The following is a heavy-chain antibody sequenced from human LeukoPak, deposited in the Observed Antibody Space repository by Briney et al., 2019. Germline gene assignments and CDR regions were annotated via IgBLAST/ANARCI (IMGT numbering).Heavy chain of an antibody. V-gene: IGHV1-2*02. D-gene: IGHD6-19*01. Sequence: GASVKVSCKASGYTFTDYYLHWLRQAPGQGLEWMGWMHPNSGGTNYAQKLQGRVTMTTDTSTSTAYMELRSLRSDDTAVYYCARVLGGEVAGDYYYYMDVWGKGTTVTISS. CDR2: MHPNSGGT. J-gene: IGHJ6*03. CDR1: GYTFTDYY. CDR3: ARVLGGEVAGDYYYYMDV.